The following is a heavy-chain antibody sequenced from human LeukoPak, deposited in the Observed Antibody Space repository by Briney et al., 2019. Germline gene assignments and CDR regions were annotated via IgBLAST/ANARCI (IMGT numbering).Heavy chain of an antibody. CDR3: ARGGYYYDSRGGTFDI. CDR2: IYTSGST. Sequence: SETLSLTCTVSGGSISSGSYYWSWIRQPAGKGLEWIGRIYTSGSTNYNPSLKSRVTISVDTSKSQFSLKLSSVTAADTAVYYCARGGYYYDSRGGTFDIWGQGTMVTVSS. J-gene: IGHJ3*02. D-gene: IGHD3-22*01. V-gene: IGHV4-61*02. CDR1: GGSISSGSYY.